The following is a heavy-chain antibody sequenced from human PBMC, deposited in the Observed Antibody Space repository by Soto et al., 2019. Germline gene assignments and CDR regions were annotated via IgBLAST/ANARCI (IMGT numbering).Heavy chain of an antibody. V-gene: IGHV3-66*01. J-gene: IGHJ4*02. CDR3: ARAKTASTTWDS. D-gene: IGHD4-17*01. CDR1: GFTVSSNY. Sequence: GGSLRLSCAASGFTVSSNYMSWVRQAPGKGLEWVSALYSGGSAYYADSVKGRFTISTDNNKNTLYLQMHSLRAEDTAVYFCARAKTASTTWDSWGQGTLVTVSS. CDR2: LYSGGSA.